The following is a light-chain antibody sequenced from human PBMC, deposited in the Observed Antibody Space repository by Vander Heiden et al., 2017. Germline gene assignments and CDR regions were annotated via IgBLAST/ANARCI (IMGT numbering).Light chain of an antibody. CDR3: QQYYTTPLT. Sequence: DFVITQSPAPLAGSLSERATIHCMSSHSVLYSSSSNSKNFLAWYQQKPGQPPKMLIYWASTRESGVPDRFSGSGSGTDFTLTISSLQAEDVAVYYCQQYYTTPLTFGGGTKVEIK. CDR1: HSVLYSSSSNSKNF. V-gene: IGKV4-1*01. CDR2: WAS. J-gene: IGKJ4*01.